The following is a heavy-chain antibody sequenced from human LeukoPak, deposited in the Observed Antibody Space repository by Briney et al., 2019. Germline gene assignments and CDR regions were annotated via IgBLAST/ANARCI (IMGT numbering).Heavy chain of an antibody. V-gene: IGHV1-2*02. CDR1: GYTFTGYY. CDR3: ARTASKYFDY. D-gene: IGHD4-11*01. J-gene: IGHJ4*02. Sequence: ASVKVSCKASGYTFTGYYIHWVRQAPGQGLEWMGWINPNSGGTNYAQKFQGRFTVTRDTSVSTAYMELSGLRSDDTAMYYCARTASKYFDYWGQGTLVTVSS. CDR2: INPNSGGT.